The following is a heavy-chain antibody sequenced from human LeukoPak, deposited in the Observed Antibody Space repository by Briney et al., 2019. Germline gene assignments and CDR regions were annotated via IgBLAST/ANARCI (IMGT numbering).Heavy chain of an antibody. D-gene: IGHD3-3*01. CDR3: ARYYEPYYFDS. CDR2: VNPNSGGT. V-gene: IGHV1-2*02. Sequence: ASVKVSCKASGYTFTGYYLHWVRQAPGQGLEWMGWVNPNSGGTNYAQKFQGRVTMTRDTSISAAYMELSSLRSDDTAVYYCARYYEPYYFDSWGQGTLVSVSS. J-gene: IGHJ4*02. CDR1: GYTFTGYY.